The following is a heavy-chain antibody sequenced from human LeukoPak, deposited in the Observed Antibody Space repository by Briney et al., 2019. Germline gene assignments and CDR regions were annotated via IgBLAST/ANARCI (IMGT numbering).Heavy chain of an antibody. CDR2: IWYDGSNK. CDR3: ARDPSLLGDLYWYFDL. Sequence: PGGSLTLSCAASGFTFSSYGMHGVRHAPGEGRVWVAVIWYDGSNKYYVDSVKGRFTISRDNSKNTLFLQMNSLRAEDTAVYYCARDPSLLGDLYWYFDLWGRGTLVTVSS. CDR1: GFTFSSYG. J-gene: IGHJ2*01. V-gene: IGHV3-33*01. D-gene: IGHD2-21*02.